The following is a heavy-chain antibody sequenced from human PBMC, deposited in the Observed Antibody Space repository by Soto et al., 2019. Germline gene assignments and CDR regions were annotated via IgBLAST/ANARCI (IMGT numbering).Heavy chain of an antibody. Sequence: PSETLSLTRTVSGGSISSYYWSWIRQPPGKGLEWIGYIYYSGSTNYNPSLKSRVTISVDTSKNQFSLKLSSVTAADTAVYYCARDLAAPGYYYYGMDVWGQGTTVTVSS. CDR2: IYYSGST. J-gene: IGHJ6*02. CDR1: GGSISSYY. CDR3: ARDLAAPGYYYYGMDV. V-gene: IGHV4-59*01. D-gene: IGHD6-13*01.